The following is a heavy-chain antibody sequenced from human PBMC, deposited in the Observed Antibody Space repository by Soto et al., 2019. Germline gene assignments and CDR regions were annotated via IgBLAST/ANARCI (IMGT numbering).Heavy chain of an antibody. CDR1: GGSISSSNYY. CDR2: VYYSDNT. V-gene: IGHV4-39*01. J-gene: IGHJ4*02. Sequence: SETLSLTCPVSGGSISSSNYYWGWFRQPPGKGLEWIGSVYYSDNTYYNPSLKDRVLISVDTSKKQFSLNLFSVTAADTAVYYCARHEVSATTDYGGQGALVTVSS. D-gene: IGHD1-26*01. CDR3: ARHEVSATTDY.